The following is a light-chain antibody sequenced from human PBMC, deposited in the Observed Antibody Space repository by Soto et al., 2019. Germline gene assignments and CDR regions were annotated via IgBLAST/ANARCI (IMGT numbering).Light chain of an antibody. CDR1: QGISSA. J-gene: IGKJ2*01. CDR2: DAS. CDR3: QQSYSLPQP. V-gene: IGKV1-13*02. Sequence: QERKSLAPRSACVGKRDTITCRASQGISSALAWYQQKPGKAPKLLIYDASSLESGVPSRFSGRGSGTDFTLTITSLRPEDFATYYCQQSYSLPQPFG.